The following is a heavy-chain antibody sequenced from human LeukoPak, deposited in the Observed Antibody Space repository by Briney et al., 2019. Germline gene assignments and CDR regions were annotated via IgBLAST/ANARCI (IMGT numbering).Heavy chain of an antibody. V-gene: IGHV3-21*03. J-gene: IGHJ4*02. CDR2: ISSSSSYI. CDR3: ARSSGSYSTLFDY. Sequence: GGSLRLSCAASGFTFSSYSMNWVRQAPGKGLEWVSSISSSSSYIYYADSVKGRFTISRDNAKNSLYLQMNSLRAEDTAVYYCARSSGSYSTLFDYWGQGTLVTVSS. CDR1: GFTFSSYS. D-gene: IGHD1-26*01.